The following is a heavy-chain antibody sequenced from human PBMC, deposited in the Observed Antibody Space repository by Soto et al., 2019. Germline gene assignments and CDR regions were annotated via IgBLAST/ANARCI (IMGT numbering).Heavy chain of an antibody. D-gene: IGHD1-1*01. CDR2: ISYDGSNK. CDR1: GFTFSSYG. V-gene: IGHV3-30*18. Sequence: PGGSLRLSCAASGFTFSSYGMHWVRQAPGKGLEWVAVISYDGSNKYYADSVRGRFTISRDNSKNTLYLQMNSLRVEDTAVYYCAKKVPGSNPLDPWGQGALVTVSS. J-gene: IGHJ5*02. CDR3: AKKVPGSNPLDP.